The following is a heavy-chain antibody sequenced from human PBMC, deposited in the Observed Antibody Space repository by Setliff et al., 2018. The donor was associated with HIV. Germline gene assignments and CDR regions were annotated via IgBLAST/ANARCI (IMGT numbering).Heavy chain of an antibody. CDR1: GGSISIYY. V-gene: IGHV4-4*07. J-gene: IGHJ3*02. D-gene: IGHD3-3*01. CDR2: ISAGGYT. Sequence: SETLSLTCTVSGGSISIYYWSWIRQLPGEGLEWIGRISAGGYTYYNPSLQSQVTMSVDMSKNQFSLKLSSVTAADTAIYYCARDRSGTSYAGDDAFDIWGQGTMVTVSS. CDR3: ARDRSGTSYAGDDAFDI.